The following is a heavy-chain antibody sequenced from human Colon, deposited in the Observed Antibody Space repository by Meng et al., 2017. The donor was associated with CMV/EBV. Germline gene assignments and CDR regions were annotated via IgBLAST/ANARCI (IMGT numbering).Heavy chain of an antibody. CDR3: GRGTVSGLPY. CDR1: ANNYYSHL. CDR2: ITPALGTP. J-gene: IGHJ4*02. Sequence: VSFTVSANNYYSHLLSWLRPPSGQGLEWMGGITPALGTPHYAQKFQGRVTIITDESTSTVFMDLNSLTSDDTAFYYCGRGTVSGLPYWGQGTLVTVSS. V-gene: IGHV1-69*05. D-gene: IGHD3-22*01.